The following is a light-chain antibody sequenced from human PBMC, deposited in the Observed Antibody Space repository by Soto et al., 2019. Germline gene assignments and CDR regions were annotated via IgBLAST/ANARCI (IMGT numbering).Light chain of an antibody. V-gene: IGKV1-5*01. Sequence: EIQMTQSPSTLSASVGDTVTITCRSSQTISGWLAWYQQRTGKAPKLLIFDASTLESGVPSRFGGSGSGTTVTLTISSLQSDDFATYYCLQYNGYYRTLGQGTRWIS. CDR2: DAS. J-gene: IGKJ1*01. CDR3: LQYNGYYRT. CDR1: QTISGW.